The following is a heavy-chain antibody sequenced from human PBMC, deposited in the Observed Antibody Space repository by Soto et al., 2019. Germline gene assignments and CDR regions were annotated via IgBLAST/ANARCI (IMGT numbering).Heavy chain of an antibody. CDR3: ARTFDYGGNADYYYYGMDV. D-gene: IGHD4-17*01. J-gene: IGHJ6*02. CDR2: TYYRSKWYN. CDR1: GDSVSSNSAA. V-gene: IGHV6-1*01. Sequence: SQTLSLTCAISGDSVSSNSAAWNWIRQSPSRGLEWLGRTYYRSKWYNDYAVSVKSRITINPDTSKNQFSLKLSSVTAADTAVYYCARTFDYGGNADYYYYGMDVWGQGATVTVSS.